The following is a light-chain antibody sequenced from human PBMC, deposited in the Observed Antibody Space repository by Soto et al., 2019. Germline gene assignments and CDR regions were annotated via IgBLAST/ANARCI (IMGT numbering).Light chain of an antibody. Sequence: TVTTRCRERKGIINYLAWYQQRPGKAPKLLIFGATTLQSGVPSRFSGSGSGTGCTMTIGCRLPVDVATYYXXXXDGLPLPCGGGTKVEIK. J-gene: IGKJ4*01. CDR3: XXXDGLPLP. V-gene: IGKV1-6*01. CDR2: GAT. CDR1: KGIINY.